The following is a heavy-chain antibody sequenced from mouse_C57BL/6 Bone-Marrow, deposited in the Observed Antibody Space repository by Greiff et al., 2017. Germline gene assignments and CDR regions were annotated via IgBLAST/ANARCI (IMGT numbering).Heavy chain of an antibody. D-gene: IGHD1-1*01. CDR3: ARRNDYGSSRYFDV. V-gene: IGHV3-6*01. Sequence: EVQLQQSGPGLVKPSQSLSLTCSVTGYSFTSGYYWNWIRKFPGNKLEWVGYIRYDGSNNYNPTLKKRISITRDPSNNQFFLKLNSLTTEYTATYYCARRNDYGSSRYFDVWGTGTTVTVSS. CDR1: GYSFTSGYY. J-gene: IGHJ1*03. CDR2: IRYDGSN.